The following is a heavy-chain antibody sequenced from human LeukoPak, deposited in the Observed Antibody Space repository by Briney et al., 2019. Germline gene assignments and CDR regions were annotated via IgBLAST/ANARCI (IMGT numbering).Heavy chain of an antibody. CDR3: ARARTFNWNDANDAFDI. D-gene: IGHD1-20*01. J-gene: IGHJ3*02. V-gene: IGHV1-8*03. CDR2: MNPNSGNT. CDR1: GYTFTGYY. Sequence: ASVKVSCKASGYTFTGYYMHWVRQAPGQGPEWMGWMNPNSGNTGYAQKFQGRVTITRNTSISTAYMELSSLRSEDTAVYYCARARTFNWNDANDAFDIWGQGTMVTVSS.